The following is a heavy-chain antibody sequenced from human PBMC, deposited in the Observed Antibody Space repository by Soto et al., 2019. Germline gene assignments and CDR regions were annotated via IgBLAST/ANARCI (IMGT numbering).Heavy chain of an antibody. CDR3: AKDTTSGWYRYYFDY. CDR2: ISGSGGST. V-gene: IGHV3-23*01. D-gene: IGHD6-19*01. Sequence: GGSLRLSCAASGFTFSSYAMSWIRQAPGKGLEWVSAISGSGGSTYYADSVKGRFTISRDNSKNTLYLQMNSLRAGDTAVYYCAKDTTSGWYRYYFDYWGQGTLVTVSS. J-gene: IGHJ4*02. CDR1: GFTFSSYA.